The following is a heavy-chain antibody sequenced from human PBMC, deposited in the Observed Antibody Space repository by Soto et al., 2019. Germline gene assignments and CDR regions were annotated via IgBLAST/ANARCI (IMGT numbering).Heavy chain of an antibody. Sequence: QVQLVQSGAEVKKPGASVKVSCKASGYTFSNYLLHWVRQAPGQRLEWMGWINAGNGNTKYSQKFQGRVTLTRYTSARTAYMQLSGLRSEKTAVYYCASPSYGSGNFYWGQGTLVSVSS. CDR2: INAGNGNT. J-gene: IGHJ4*02. CDR3: ASPSYGSGNFY. CDR1: GYTFSNYL. V-gene: IGHV1-3*01. D-gene: IGHD3-10*01.